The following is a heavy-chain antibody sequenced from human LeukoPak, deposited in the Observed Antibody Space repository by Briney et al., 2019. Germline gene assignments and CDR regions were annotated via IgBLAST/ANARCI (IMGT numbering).Heavy chain of an antibody. D-gene: IGHD2-15*01. J-gene: IGHJ6*02. Sequence: SGGSLILSCAASGFTFSGSAMHWVRQASGKGLEWVGRIRSKANSYATAYAASVKGRFTISRDDSKNTAYLQMNILKTEDTAVYYCTRRVAYYYGMDVWGQGTTVTVSS. CDR2: IRSKANSYAT. CDR1: GFTFSGSA. V-gene: IGHV3-73*01. CDR3: TRRVAYYYGMDV.